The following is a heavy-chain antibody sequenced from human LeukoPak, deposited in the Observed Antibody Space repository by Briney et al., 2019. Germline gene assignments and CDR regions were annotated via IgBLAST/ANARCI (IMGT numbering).Heavy chain of an antibody. Sequence: PSETLSLTGALYGGSFSSYYWSCIRQPPGKWLECIVVMIHSGSTNHNPSLKARVTSPVDTSKKQFSWKLTSLTATARAEIYWGRNRRDSYYYNGMDVWGQGTTVTVSS. CDR1: GGSFSSYY. V-gene: IGHV4-34*12. CDR2: MIHSGST. J-gene: IGHJ6*02. CDR3: GRNRRDSYYYNGMDV. D-gene: IGHD1-14*01.